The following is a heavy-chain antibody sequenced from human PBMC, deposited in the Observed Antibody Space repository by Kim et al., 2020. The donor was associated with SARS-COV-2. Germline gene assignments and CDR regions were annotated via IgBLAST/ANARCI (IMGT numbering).Heavy chain of an antibody. J-gene: IGHJ5*02. V-gene: IGHV4-59*09. CDR2: ST. CDR3: ARGGWNPLDP. D-gene: IGHD1-1*01. Sequence: STNYNPSLKSRVTISVDTSKNQFSLKLSSVTAADTAVYYCARGGWNPLDPWGQGTLVTVSS.